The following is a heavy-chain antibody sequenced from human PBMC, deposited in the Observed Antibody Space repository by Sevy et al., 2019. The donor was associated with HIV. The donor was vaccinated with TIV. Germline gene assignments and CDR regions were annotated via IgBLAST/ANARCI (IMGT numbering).Heavy chain of an antibody. J-gene: IGHJ4*02. CDR3: ARGGVYGLTTPFDY. V-gene: IGHV3-21*01. Sequence: GGSLRLSCAASGFTFSSYSMNWVRQAPGKGLEWVSSISSSSSYIYYADSVKGRFTISRDNAKNSLYLQMNSLRAEDTAVYYCARGGVYGLTTPFDYWGQRTLVTVSS. D-gene: IGHD3-3*01. CDR1: GFTFSSYS. CDR2: ISSSSSYI.